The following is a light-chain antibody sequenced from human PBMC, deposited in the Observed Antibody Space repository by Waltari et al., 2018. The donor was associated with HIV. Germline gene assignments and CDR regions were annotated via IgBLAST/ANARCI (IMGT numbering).Light chain of an antibody. CDR3: QQYGSSPWT. J-gene: IGKJ1*01. CDR1: QSVSSSY. Sequence: EIVLPQSPGTLSLSPGERATLSRRASQSVSSSYLAWYQQKPGQAPRLLIYGASSRATGIPDRFSGSGSGTDFTLTISRLEPEDFAVYYCQQYGSSPWTFGQGTKVEIK. CDR2: GAS. V-gene: IGKV3-20*01.